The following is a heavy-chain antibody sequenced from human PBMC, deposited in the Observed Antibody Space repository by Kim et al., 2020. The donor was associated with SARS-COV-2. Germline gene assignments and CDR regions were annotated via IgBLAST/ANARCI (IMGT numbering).Heavy chain of an antibody. D-gene: IGHD6-19*01. CDR3: AKERGSGWSLPYYYYYYGMDV. Sequence: GGSLRLSCAVSGFTFSSYGMHWVRQAPGKGLEWVAVISYDGSNKYYADSVKGRFTISRDNSKNTLYLQMNSLRAEDTAVYYCAKERGSGWSLPYYYYYYGMDVWGQGTTVTVSS. V-gene: IGHV3-30*18. J-gene: IGHJ6*02. CDR2: ISYDGSNK. CDR1: GFTFSSYG.